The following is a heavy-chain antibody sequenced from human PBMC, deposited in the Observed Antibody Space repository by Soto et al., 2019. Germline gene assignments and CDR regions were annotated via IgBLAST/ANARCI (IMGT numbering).Heavy chain of an antibody. CDR3: ARDRSRDIVVVPAH. Sequence: GGSLRLSCAASGFTFSSYSMNWVRQAPGKGLEWVSSISSSSSYIYYADSVKGRFTISRDNAKNSLYLQMNSLRAEDTAVYYCARDRSRDIVVVPAHWGQGTLVTVS. CDR2: ISSSSSYI. J-gene: IGHJ4*02. V-gene: IGHV3-21*01. CDR1: GFTFSSYS. D-gene: IGHD2-2*01.